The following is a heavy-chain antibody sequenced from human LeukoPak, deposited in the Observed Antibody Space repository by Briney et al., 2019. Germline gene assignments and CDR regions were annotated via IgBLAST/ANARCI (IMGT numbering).Heavy chain of an antibody. D-gene: IGHD3-10*01. CDR3: AKGGGDSGSGSSGMDV. V-gene: IGHV3-23*01. J-gene: IGHJ6*02. Sequence: GGSLRLSCAASGFTFNNYAMTWVRQAPGKGLEWVSVVSGSGAYTYYADSVKGRFTISRDNSKNTLYLQMNSLRAEDTALYYCAKGGGDSGSGSSGMDVWGQGTTVTVSS. CDR2: VSGSGAYT. CDR1: GFTFNNYA.